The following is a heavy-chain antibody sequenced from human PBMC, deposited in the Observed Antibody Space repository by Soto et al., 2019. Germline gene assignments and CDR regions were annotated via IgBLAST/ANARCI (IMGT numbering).Heavy chain of an antibody. CDR3: ARRRYGDY. D-gene: IGHD1-1*01. CDR2: ISAHNGNT. J-gene: IGHJ4*02. V-gene: IGHV1-18*01. CDR1: GYIFTTYG. Sequence: QVHLVQSGAEVKKPGASVKVSCKGSGYIFTTYGITWVRQATGQGLEWMGWISAHNGNTNYAQKLQGRVTVTRATSPTTAYMELRNLRSDATAVYYCARRRYGDYWGQGALVTVPS.